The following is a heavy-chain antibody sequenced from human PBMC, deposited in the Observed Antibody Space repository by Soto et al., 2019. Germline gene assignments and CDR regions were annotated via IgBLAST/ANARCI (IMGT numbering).Heavy chain of an antibody. CDR3: AGLYVNRWVDGFDF. V-gene: IGHV1-2*02. CDR1: GYTFTAYY. Sequence: QVQLVQSGAEVKKPGASLKVSCKASGYTFTAYYLHRVRQAPGQGLVWMGWIHPGSVCTKYAQQFQGRVTMTGVASISTAYMELSRLGSEDTAKYYCAGLYVNRWVDGFDFSGQGTMVTVAS. D-gene: IGHD2-8*01. CDR2: IHPGSVCT. J-gene: IGHJ3*01.